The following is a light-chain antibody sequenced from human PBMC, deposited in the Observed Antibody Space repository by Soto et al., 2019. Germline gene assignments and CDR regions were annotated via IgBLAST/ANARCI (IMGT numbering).Light chain of an antibody. Sequence: IHMTQSPSTLSASVGDRVTITCRASQSISSWLAWYQQKPGKAPKLLIYDASSLESGVPSRFSGRGSGTEFTLTISSLQSEDFAVYYCQQYNNLPSFGGGTKVDI. CDR1: QSISSW. V-gene: IGKV1-5*01. J-gene: IGKJ4*01. CDR2: DAS. CDR3: QQYNNLPS.